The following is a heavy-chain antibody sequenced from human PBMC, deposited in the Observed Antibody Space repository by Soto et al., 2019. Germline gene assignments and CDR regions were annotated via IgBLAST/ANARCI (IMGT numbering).Heavy chain of an antibody. CDR1: GGTFSSYA. CDR3: ARDLGYCSGGSCYDPSYYYYGMDV. J-gene: IGHJ6*02. CDR2: IIPIFGTA. Sequence: GASVKVSCKASGGTFSSYAISWVRQAPGQGLEWMGGIIPIFGTANYAQKFQGRVTITADKSTSTAYMELSSLRSEDTAVYYCARDLGYCSGGSCYDPSYYYYGMDVWGQGTTVTVSS. V-gene: IGHV1-69*06. D-gene: IGHD2-15*01.